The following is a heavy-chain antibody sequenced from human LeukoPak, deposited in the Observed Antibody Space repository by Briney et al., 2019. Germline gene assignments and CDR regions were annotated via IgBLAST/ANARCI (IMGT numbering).Heavy chain of an antibody. J-gene: IGHJ5*02. Sequence: ASVKVSCKASGGTFSSYAISWVRQAPGQGLEWMGRIIPILGIANYAQKFQGRVTITTDESTSTAYMELSSLRSEDTAVYYCASADNWNYVSWFDPWGQGTLVTVSS. CDR1: GGTFSSYA. CDR2: IIPILGIA. D-gene: IGHD1-7*01. CDR3: ASADNWNYVSWFDP. V-gene: IGHV1-69*04.